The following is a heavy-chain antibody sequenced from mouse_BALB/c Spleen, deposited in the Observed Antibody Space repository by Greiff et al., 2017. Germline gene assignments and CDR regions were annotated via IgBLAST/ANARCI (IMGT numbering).Heavy chain of an antibody. V-gene: IGHV2-6-2*01. CDR1: GFSLTSYG. J-gene: IGHJ4*01. CDR3: ARHCYGSSYVEGAMDY. CDR2: IWSDGST. D-gene: IGHD1-1*01. Sequence: QVQLKESGPDLVAPSQSLSITCTVSGFSLTSYGVHWVRQPPGKGLEWLVVIWSDGSTTYNSALKSRLSISKDNSKSQVFLKMNSLQTDDTAMYYCARHCYGSSYVEGAMDYWGQGTSVTVSS.